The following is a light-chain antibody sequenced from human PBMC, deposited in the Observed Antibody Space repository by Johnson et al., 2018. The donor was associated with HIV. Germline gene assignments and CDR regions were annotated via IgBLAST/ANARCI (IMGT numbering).Light chain of an antibody. J-gene: IGLJ1*01. CDR3: GTWDSRLSADV. CDR1: SSNIGNNY. CDR2: DTN. V-gene: IGLV1-51*01. Sequence: QSVLTQPPSVSAAPGQKVTISCSGSSSNIGNNYVSWYQQLPGTAPKLLIYDTNKRPSGIPDRFSGSKSGTSATMCITGLQTGDEADYYCGTWDSRLSADVFGAGTKVTVL.